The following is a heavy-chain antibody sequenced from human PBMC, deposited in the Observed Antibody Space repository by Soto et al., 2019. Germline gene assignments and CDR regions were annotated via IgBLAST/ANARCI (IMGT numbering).Heavy chain of an antibody. CDR1: GYTFTSYG. Sequence: QVPLVQSGAEVKKPGASVKVSCKASGYTFTSYGISWVRQAPGQGLEWVGWISAYNGNTNYTQKLQGRVTMTTDKSTSTAYMELRSLRADDTAVYYCARDLPYCGGDCYYWFDPWGQGTLVTVSS. CDR3: ARDLPYCGGDCYYWFDP. V-gene: IGHV1-18*01. CDR2: ISAYNGNT. J-gene: IGHJ5*02. D-gene: IGHD2-21*02.